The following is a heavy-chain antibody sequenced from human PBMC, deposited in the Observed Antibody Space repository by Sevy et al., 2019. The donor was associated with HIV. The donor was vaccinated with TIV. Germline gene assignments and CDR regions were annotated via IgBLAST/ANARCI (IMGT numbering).Heavy chain of an antibody. CDR2: ISGSDGTT. CDR1: GFILSDYY. CDR3: ARDHVKDGDLGDYYYFAMDV. D-gene: IGHD4-17*01. J-gene: IGHJ6*02. Sequence: GGSLRLSCAASGFILSDYYMSWIRQAPGKGLEWLSYISGSDGTTYYAYSVKGRFTVSRDNAKNSLYLQMNSLRAEDTAVYYCARDHVKDGDLGDYYYFAMDVWGQGTTVTVSS. V-gene: IGHV3-11*01.